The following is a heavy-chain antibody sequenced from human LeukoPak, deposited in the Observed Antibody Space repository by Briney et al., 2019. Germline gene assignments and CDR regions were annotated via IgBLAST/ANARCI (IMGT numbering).Heavy chain of an antibody. Sequence: PGGSLRLSCAASGLTFSSYGMHWVRQAPGKGLEWVAFIRYDGSNKYYADSVKGRFTISRDNSKNTLYLQMNSLRAEDTAVYYCAKPNSYGHGLRTEPDDAFDIWGQGTMVTVSS. CDR3: AKPNSYGHGLRTEPDDAFDI. J-gene: IGHJ3*02. V-gene: IGHV3-30*02. CDR1: GLTFSSYG. CDR2: IRYDGSNK. D-gene: IGHD5-18*01.